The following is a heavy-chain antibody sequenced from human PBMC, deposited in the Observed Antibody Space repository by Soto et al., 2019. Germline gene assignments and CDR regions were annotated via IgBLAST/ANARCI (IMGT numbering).Heavy chain of an antibody. Sequence: QLQLQESGPGQVRPSETLSLTCIVSGVSVTSYTWSWVRQPANKGLGWIGRVFSSVSATYNPSLTSRVSIAMDTAENRISLKLDSVTAADAGVYFCARDGMTTGDTWGPGPLVTVSS. J-gene: IGHJ4*02. CDR3: ARDGMTTGDT. D-gene: IGHD2-21*02. CDR1: GVSVTSYT. CDR2: VFSSVSA. V-gene: IGHV4-4*07.